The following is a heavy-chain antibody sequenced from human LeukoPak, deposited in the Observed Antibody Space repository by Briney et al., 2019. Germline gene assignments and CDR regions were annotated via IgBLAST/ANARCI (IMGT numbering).Heavy chain of an antibody. Sequence: ASVKVSCKASGYTFTSYGISWVRQAPGQGLEWMGWISTYNGNTNYAQKFQGRVTMTTDTSTTTVYMELRSLRSDDTAVYYCARGYFYDSSGSDPWGQGTLVTVSS. D-gene: IGHD3-22*01. CDR3: ARGYFYDSSGSDP. V-gene: IGHV1-18*01. CDR2: ISTYNGNT. J-gene: IGHJ5*02. CDR1: GYTFTSYG.